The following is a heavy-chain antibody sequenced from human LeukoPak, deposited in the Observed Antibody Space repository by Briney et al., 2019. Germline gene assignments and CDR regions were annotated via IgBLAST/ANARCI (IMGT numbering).Heavy chain of an antibody. CDR1: GGSFSGYY. CDR2: INHSGST. V-gene: IGHV4-34*01. D-gene: IGHD1-26*01. Sequence: AETLSLTCAVYGGSFSGYYWSWIRQPPGKGLEWIREINHSGSTNYNPSLKSRVTISVDTSKNQFSLKLSSVTAADTAVYYCAREYGSFDYWGQGTLVTVSS. J-gene: IGHJ4*02. CDR3: AREYGSFDY.